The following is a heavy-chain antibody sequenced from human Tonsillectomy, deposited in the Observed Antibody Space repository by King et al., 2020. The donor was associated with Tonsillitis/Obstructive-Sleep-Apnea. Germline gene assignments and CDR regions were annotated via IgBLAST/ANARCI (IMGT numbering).Heavy chain of an antibody. Sequence: VQLQQWGAGLLKPSETLSLTCAVYVGSFSGYYWSWIRQPPGKGLEWIGEINHSGSNNYNPSLKSRVTMSVDMSKNQFSLKLSSVTAADTAVYYCARVSIASRPFAFDIWGQGTMVTVSS. CDR2: INHSGSN. V-gene: IGHV4-34*01. D-gene: IGHD6-6*01. CDR3: ARVSIASRPFAFDI. CDR1: VGSFSGYY. J-gene: IGHJ3*02.